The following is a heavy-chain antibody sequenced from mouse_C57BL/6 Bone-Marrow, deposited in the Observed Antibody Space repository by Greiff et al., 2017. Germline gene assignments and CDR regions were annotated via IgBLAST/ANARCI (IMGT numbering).Heavy chain of an antibody. D-gene: IGHD3-1*01. CDR3: ARGATGPTRGPSWFAY. Sequence: QVQLQQPGAELVKPGASVKLSCKASGYTFTSYWMHWVKQRPGRGLEWIGRIDPNSGGTKYNEKFKSKATLTVDKPSSTAYMQLSSLTSEDSAVYYCARGATGPTRGPSWFAYWGQGTLVTVSA. CDR2: IDPNSGGT. CDR1: GYTFTSYW. V-gene: IGHV1-72*01. J-gene: IGHJ3*01.